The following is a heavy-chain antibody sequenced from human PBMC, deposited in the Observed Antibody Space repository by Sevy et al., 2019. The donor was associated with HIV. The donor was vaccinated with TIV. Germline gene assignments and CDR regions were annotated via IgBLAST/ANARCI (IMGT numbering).Heavy chain of an antibody. V-gene: IGHV1-2*06. CDR2: INPSSGGT. Sequence: ASLKVSCKASGYTFTGYYMYWVRQAPGQGLEWMGRINPSSGGTIYAQRFQGRVTMTRDTSISTAYMELSRLRSDDTAVYYCARSTYSSNSGWALDIWGQGTKVTVSS. CDR1: GYTFTGYY. D-gene: IGHD6-13*01. J-gene: IGHJ3*02. CDR3: ARSTYSSNSGWALDI.